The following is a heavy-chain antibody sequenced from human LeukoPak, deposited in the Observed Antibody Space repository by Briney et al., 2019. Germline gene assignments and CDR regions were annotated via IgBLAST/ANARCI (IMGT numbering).Heavy chain of an antibody. CDR2: VSSSGSTI. Sequence: PGGSLRLSCAASGFTFSIYAMSWVRQAPGKGLEWVSYVSSSGSTIYYADSVKGRFTISRDNAKNSLYLQMNSLRAEDTAVYYCAELGITMIGGVWGKGTTVTISS. CDR1: GFTFSIYA. D-gene: IGHD3-10*02. CDR3: AELGITMIGGV. V-gene: IGHV3-48*03. J-gene: IGHJ6*04.